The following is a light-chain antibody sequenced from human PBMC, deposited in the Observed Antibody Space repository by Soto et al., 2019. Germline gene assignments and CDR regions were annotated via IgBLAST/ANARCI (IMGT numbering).Light chain of an antibody. J-gene: IGKJ1*01. V-gene: IGKV1-5*03. CDR2: KAS. Sequence: DIQMTQSPSTLSASVGDRVTITCRASQSISSWLAWYQQKPGKAPKLLIYKASSLESGAPSRSSGSGSGTEFTLTISSLQPDDFATYYCQQYNSYPWTFGQGTKV. CDR3: QQYNSYPWT. CDR1: QSISSW.